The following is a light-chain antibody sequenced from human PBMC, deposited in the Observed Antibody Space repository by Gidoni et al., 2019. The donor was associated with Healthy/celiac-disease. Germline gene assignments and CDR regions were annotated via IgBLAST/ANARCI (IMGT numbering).Light chain of an antibody. CDR3: QQYNSYLYT. V-gene: IGKV1-5*03. Sequence: IQMTQSPSTLSASVGDRVTITCRASQSISSWLAWYQQKPGKAHKLLIYKASSLESGVPSRFSGSGSGTEFTLTISRLQPDDFATYYCQQYNSYLYTFGQGTKLEIK. CDR2: KAS. J-gene: IGKJ2*01. CDR1: QSISSW.